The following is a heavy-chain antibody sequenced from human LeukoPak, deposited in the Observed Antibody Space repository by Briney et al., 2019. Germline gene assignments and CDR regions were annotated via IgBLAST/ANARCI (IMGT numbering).Heavy chain of an antibody. V-gene: IGHV4-4*09. J-gene: IGHJ5*02. Sequence: PSETLSLTCTVSGGSVTTYYLSWIRQPPGKGLEWIGSIYVNGSTNYNPSLRSRVTTSIDTSKNHFSLKMTFVTAADTAVYYCARGRSVGGILWFDPWGQGNLVTVS. CDR2: IYVNGST. D-gene: IGHD6-13*01. CDR1: GGSVTTYY. CDR3: ARGRSVGGILWFDP.